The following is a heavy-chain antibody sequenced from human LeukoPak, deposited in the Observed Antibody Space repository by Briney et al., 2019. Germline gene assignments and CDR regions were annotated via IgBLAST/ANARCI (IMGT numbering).Heavy chain of an antibody. CDR3: ARYDFGVVIIGYYYMDV. D-gene: IGHD3-3*01. CDR2: ISAYNGNT. CDR1: GYAFTSYG. Sequence: ASVKVSCKASGYAFTSYGISWVRQAPGQGLEWMGWISAYNGNTNYAQKLQGRVTMTTDTSTSTAYMELRSLRSDDTAVYYCARYDFGVVIIGYYYMDVWGKGTTVTASS. J-gene: IGHJ6*03. V-gene: IGHV1-18*01.